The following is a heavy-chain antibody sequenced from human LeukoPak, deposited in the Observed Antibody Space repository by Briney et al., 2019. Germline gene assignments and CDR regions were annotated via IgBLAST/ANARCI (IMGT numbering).Heavy chain of an antibody. CDR1: GFTFSSYS. V-gene: IGHV3-21*01. CDR3: VRCTFVLHKRCSAFDV. CDR2: ITSTTTYT. D-gene: IGHD1-1*01. J-gene: IGHJ3*01. Sequence: TGGSLRLSCAVSGFTFSSYSMNWVRQAPGKGLEWVSSITSTTTYTYYADSVKGRFTISRDNAKNSLFLQMNSLRAEDTAVYYCVRCTFVLHKRCSAFDVWGQGTMVTVSA.